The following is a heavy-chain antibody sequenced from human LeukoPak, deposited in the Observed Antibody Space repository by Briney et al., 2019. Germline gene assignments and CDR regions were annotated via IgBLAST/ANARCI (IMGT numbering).Heavy chain of an antibody. CDR2: INHSGST. J-gene: IGHJ4*02. CDR3: ARLEDTAMGYYFDY. Sequence: PSETLSLTCAVYGGSFSGYYWSWIRQPPGKGLEWIGEINHSGSTNYNPSLKSRVTISVDTSKNQFSPKLSSVTAADTAVYYCARLEDTAMGYYFDYWGQGTLVTVSS. V-gene: IGHV4-34*01. CDR1: GGSFSGYY. D-gene: IGHD5-18*01.